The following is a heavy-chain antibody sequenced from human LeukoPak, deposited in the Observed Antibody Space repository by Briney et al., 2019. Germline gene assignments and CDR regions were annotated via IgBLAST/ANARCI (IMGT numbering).Heavy chain of an antibody. CDR2: ISSSSSTI. D-gene: IGHD1-26*01. CDR1: GFTFSSYS. J-gene: IGHJ4*02. CDR3: AKERGLSGSYPFDY. Sequence: GGSLRLSCAASGFTFSSYSMNWVRQAPGKGLEWVSYISSSSSTIYYADSVKGRFTISRDNSKNTLYLQMNSLRAEDTAVYYCAKERGLSGSYPFDYWGQRTLVTVSS. V-gene: IGHV3-48*01.